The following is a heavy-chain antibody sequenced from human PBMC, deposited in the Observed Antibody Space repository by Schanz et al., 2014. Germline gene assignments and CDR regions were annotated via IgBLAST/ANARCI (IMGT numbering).Heavy chain of an antibody. D-gene: IGHD5-12*01. CDR2: MNESHSTI. CDR1: GFSFSSYA. Sequence: EEQLLESGGGLVEPGGSLRLSCAASGFSFSSYAMGWVRQARGKGLEWVSAMNESHSTIYYADSVRGRFTISRDNAENTLFLQMNSLRAEDTAVYYCARKVVATIGSYYDDWGQGTLVIVSS. J-gene: IGHJ4*03. CDR3: ARKVVATIGSYYDD. V-gene: IGHV3-23*01.